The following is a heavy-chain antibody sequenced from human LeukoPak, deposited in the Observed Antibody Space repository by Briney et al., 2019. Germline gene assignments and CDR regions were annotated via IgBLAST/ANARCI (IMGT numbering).Heavy chain of an antibody. D-gene: IGHD4-17*01. CDR2: IWYDGSNK. Sequence: GGPLRLSCTPSGFIFSNYGMHGLRQATGKALEWVADIWYDGSNKYYGDSVKGRFTISRDNSKNTLYLQMNSLRAEDTAAYYCARAGYGDPHFDFWGQGTLVTVSS. CDR3: ARAGYGDPHFDF. CDR1: GFIFSNYG. J-gene: IGHJ4*02. V-gene: IGHV3-33*01.